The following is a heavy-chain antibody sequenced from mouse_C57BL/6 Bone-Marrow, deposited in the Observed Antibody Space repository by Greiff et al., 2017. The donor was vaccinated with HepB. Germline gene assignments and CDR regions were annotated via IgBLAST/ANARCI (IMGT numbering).Heavy chain of an antibody. Sequence: VHVKQSGAELVRPGASVKLSCTASGFNIKDDYMHWVKQRPEQGLEWIGWIDPENGDTEYASKFQGKAAITADTSSNTAYLQLSSLTSEDTAVYYCTRDYDGYFDVWGTGTTITVSS. CDR2: IDPENGDT. V-gene: IGHV14-4*01. CDR3: TRDYDGYFDV. D-gene: IGHD2-4*01. CDR1: GFNIKDDY. J-gene: IGHJ1*03.